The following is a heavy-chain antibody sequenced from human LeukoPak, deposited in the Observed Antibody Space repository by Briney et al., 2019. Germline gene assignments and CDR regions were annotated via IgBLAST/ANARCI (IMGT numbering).Heavy chain of an antibody. J-gene: IGHJ6*03. D-gene: IGHD4-17*01. CDR1: GFTFSSFS. CDR3: ARKTTGGQYYYYMDV. CDR2: IGGSGSTI. V-gene: IGHV3-48*01. Sequence: PGGSLRLSCAASGFTFSSFSMNWVRQAPGKGLEWVSYIGGSGSTIYYADSVKGRFTISRDNAKNSLYLQMNSLRAEDTAVYYCARKTTGGQYYYYMDVWGKGTTVTVSS.